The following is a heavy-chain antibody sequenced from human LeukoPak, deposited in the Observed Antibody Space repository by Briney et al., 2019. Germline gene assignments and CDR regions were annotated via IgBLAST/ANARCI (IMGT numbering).Heavy chain of an antibody. CDR3: AMIYSSRWYCPY. CDR1: GFTFSSYS. J-gene: IGHJ4*02. Sequence: GGSLRLSCAASGFTFSSYSMNWVRQAPGKGLEWVSYISSSGNSISYADSVKGRFTISRDNAKNSLYLQMNSLRDEDTAVYYCAMIYSSRWYCPYWGQGTLVTVSS. V-gene: IGHV3-48*02. D-gene: IGHD6-13*01. CDR2: ISSSGNSI.